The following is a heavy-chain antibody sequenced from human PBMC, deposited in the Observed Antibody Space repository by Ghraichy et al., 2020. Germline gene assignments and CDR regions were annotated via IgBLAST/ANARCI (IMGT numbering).Heavy chain of an antibody. CDR1: GFTFSINW. J-gene: IGHJ4*02. CDR2: INNDGTVK. V-gene: IGHV3-7*01. CDR3: ATSFWFGTQVEF. Sequence: ETLSLTCAASGFTFSINWMSWVRQAPGKGLEWVAEINNDGTVKNYVDSVKGRFTTSRDNARNSVDLQMTSLGVEDTAVYYCATSFWFGTQVEFWGRGTLVTVSS. D-gene: IGHD3-16*01.